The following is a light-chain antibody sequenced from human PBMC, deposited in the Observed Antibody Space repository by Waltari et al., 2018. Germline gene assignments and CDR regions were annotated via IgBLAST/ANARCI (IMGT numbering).Light chain of an antibody. CDR3: MQSTHIPYT. CDR2: EVS. Sequence: DVVMTQTTLSLSVTPGQPASISCKSGQSLLQTNGKTYFYWYLQKPGQSPQLLMYEVSSRISGVPDRFSGSGSGTDFTLKISRVEAEDVGIYYCMQSTHIPYTFGQGTKLEIK. V-gene: IGKV2-29*02. J-gene: IGKJ2*01. CDR1: QSLLQTNGKTY.